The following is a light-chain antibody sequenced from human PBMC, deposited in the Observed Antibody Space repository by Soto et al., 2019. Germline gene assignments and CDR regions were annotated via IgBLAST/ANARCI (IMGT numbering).Light chain of an antibody. CDR3: QQYGSSPFT. CDR2: GVS. V-gene: IGKV3-20*01. Sequence: EIVLTQSPGTLSLSPGERATLSCRASQSVSSSYLAWYQQKPGQAPRLLIYGVSSRATGIPDRFSGSGSGTDFTLTISRLEPEDFAVYYCQQYGSSPFTFGGGPKVDIK. CDR1: QSVSSSY. J-gene: IGKJ4*01.